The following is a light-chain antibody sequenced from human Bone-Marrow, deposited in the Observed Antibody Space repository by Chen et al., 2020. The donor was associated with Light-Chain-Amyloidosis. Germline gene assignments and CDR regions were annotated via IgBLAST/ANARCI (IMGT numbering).Light chain of an antibody. CDR1: NIGSTS. V-gene: IGLV3-21*02. J-gene: IGLJ3*02. CDR2: DDS. Sequence: SYVLTQPSSVSVAPGQTATIACGGNNIGSTSVHWYQQTPGHAPLLVVFDDSDRPSGIPERLFGSNSGNTATLTISRVEAGDEADYYCQVWDRSSDRPVFGGGTKLTVL. CDR3: QVWDRSSDRPV.